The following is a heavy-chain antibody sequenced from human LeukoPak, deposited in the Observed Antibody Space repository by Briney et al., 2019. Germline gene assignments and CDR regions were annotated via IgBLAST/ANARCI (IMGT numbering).Heavy chain of an antibody. D-gene: IGHD1-14*01. Sequence: GGSLRLSCAASGFTFSSYWMHCVRPAPGKGLVWVSRTNSDGSSTGYADSVKGRFTISRDNAKNTLYLQMNSLRAEDTAVYYCATGQGHGMDVWGQGTTVTVSS. CDR1: GFTFSSYW. V-gene: IGHV3-74*01. J-gene: IGHJ6*02. CDR3: ATGQGHGMDV. CDR2: TNSDGSST.